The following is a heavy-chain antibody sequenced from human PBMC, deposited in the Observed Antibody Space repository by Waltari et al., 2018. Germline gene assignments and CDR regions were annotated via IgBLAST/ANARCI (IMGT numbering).Heavy chain of an antibody. Sequence: QVQLVQSGAEVTKPGASVKVSCKVSGSTLTELSMHWVRPAPGKGLEWMGGFDPEEGETIYAQKFQGRVTMTEDTSTDTAYMELSSLRSEDTAVYYCATPPASSPARPSFDYWGQGTLVTVSS. J-gene: IGHJ4*02. V-gene: IGHV1-24*01. CDR3: ATPPASSPARPSFDY. CDR2: FDPEEGET. CDR1: GSTLTELS.